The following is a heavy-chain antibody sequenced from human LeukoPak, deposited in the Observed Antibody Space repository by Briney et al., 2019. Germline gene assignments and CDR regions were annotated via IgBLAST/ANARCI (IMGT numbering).Heavy chain of an antibody. CDR2: IIPIFGTA. D-gene: IGHD1-26*01. Sequence: GSSVKVSCKGSGGTFSSYAISWVRQAPGQGLEWMGGIIPIFGTANYAQKFQGRVTITAIDSTSTAYMELSSLRSEDTAVYYCARAGIYSGSYYYYYYMDVWGKGTTVTVSS. J-gene: IGHJ6*03. CDR1: GGTFSSYA. CDR3: ARAGIYSGSYYYYYYMDV. V-gene: IGHV1-69*01.